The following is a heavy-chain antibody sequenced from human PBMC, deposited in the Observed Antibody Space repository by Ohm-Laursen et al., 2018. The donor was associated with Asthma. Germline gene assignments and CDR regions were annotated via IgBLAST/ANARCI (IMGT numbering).Heavy chain of an antibody. D-gene: IGHD3-3*01. Sequence: ASVKVSCKTSGYSFTTYAMHWVRQAPGQRLEWMGWINAGNGHTKYSQKFQGRVTITRDSSASTAYMELSSLRPDDTAVYYCARDVMEWYLPAFDFWGQGTLVTVSS. J-gene: IGHJ4*02. CDR1: GYSFTTYA. CDR2: INAGNGHT. CDR3: ARDVMEWYLPAFDF. V-gene: IGHV1-3*01.